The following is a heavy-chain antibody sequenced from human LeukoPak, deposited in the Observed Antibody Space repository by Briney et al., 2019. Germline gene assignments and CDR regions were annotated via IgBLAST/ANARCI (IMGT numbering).Heavy chain of an antibody. CDR1: GFTFSDHY. CDR2: SRNKATSYTT. D-gene: IGHD4-23*01. J-gene: IGHJ3*02. Sequence: GLSLTLSCAASGFTFSDHYMDWVRQAPGKGLEWVGRSRNKATSYTTEYAPSVKGRFIISRDDSKNSLYLQMNSLKTEHTAVYYCARDPDYGGNSDAFDIWGEGTMVTVSS. V-gene: IGHV3-72*01. CDR3: ARDPDYGGNSDAFDI.